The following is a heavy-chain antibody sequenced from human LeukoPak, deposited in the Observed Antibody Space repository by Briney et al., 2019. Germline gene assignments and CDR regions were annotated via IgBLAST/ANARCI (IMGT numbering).Heavy chain of an antibody. J-gene: IGHJ4*02. D-gene: IGHD3-10*01. CDR1: GYTFTSYA. CDR2: VHADNGET. V-gene: IGHV1-3*01. Sequence: ASVKVSRKASGYTFTSYATHWVRQAPGQSLEWMGWVHADNGETKYAQKFQGRVTLARDKAASTAYLELSSLKYEDTAVYYCTSGRFGDTFDYWGQGTLVTVS. CDR3: TSGRFGDTFDY.